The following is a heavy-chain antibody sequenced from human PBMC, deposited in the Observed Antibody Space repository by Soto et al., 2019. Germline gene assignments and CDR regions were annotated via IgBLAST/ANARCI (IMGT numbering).Heavy chain of an antibody. CDR1: GFTFSSYA. V-gene: IGHV3-30-3*01. CDR3: ARSGGRFTSSGRLNRYYYGMDV. Sequence: GGSLRLSCAASGFTFSSYAMHWVRQAPGKGLEWVAVISYDGSNKYYADSVKGRFTISRDNSKNTLYLQMNSLRAEDTAVYYCARSGGRFTSSGRLNRYYYGMDVWGQGTTVTVSS. CDR2: ISYDGSNK. J-gene: IGHJ6*02. D-gene: IGHD6-19*01.